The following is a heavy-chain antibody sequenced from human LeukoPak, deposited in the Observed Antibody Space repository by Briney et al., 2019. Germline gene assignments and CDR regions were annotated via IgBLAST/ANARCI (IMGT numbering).Heavy chain of an antibody. J-gene: IGHJ4*02. CDR2: MNPNSGNT. CDR1: GYTFTSYD. CDR3: ARGKSGYGDYADY. V-gene: IGHV1-8*01. Sequence: ASVKVSCKASGYTFTSYDINWVRQATGQGLEWMGWMNPNSGNTGYAQRFQGRVTMTRDTSISTAYMELGNLGPEDTAVYYCARGKSGYGDYADYWGQGTLVTVSS. D-gene: IGHD5-12*01.